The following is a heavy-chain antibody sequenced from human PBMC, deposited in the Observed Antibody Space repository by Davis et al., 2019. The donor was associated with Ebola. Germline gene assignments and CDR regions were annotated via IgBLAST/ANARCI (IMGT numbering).Heavy chain of an antibody. CDR3: ALLPYRSRWNDGFDF. CDR2: IYPDDSDI. Sequence: KVSCKASGYTFTNYWIAWVRQMSGRGLEWMGIIYPDDSDITYSPSFRGQITISVDKSVSTAFLQWRSLKASDTAIYYCALLPYRSRWNDGFDFWGQGTKVTVSS. V-gene: IGHV5-51*01. D-gene: IGHD1-1*01. J-gene: IGHJ3*01. CDR1: GYTFTNYW.